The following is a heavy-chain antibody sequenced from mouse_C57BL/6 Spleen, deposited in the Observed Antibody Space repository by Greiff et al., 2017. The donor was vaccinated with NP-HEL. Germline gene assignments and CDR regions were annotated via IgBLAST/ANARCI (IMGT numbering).Heavy chain of an antibody. CDR2: ISSGGDYI. CDR3: TRKDFEV. V-gene: IGHV5-9-1*02. CDR1: GFTFSSYA. J-gene: IGHJ1*03. Sequence: EVKLVESGEGLVKPGGSLKLSCAASGFTFSSYAMSWVRQTPEKRLEWVAYISSGGDYIDYADTVKGRFTISRDNARNTLYLQMSSLKSEDTARYYCTRKDFEVWGTGTTVTVAS.